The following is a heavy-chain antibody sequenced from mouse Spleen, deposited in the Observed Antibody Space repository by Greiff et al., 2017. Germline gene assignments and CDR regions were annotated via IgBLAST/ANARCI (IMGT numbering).Heavy chain of an antibody. V-gene: IGHV1-26*01. CDR3: ARSDYSKLDAMDY. Sequence: EVQLQQSGPELVKPGASVKISCKASGYTFTDYYMNWVKQSHGKSLEWIGDINPNNGGTSYNQKFKGKATLTVDKSSSTAYMELRSLTSEDSAVYYCARSDYSKLDAMDYWGQGTSVTVSS. CDR1: GYTFTDYY. D-gene: IGHD2-5*01. CDR2: INPNNGGT. J-gene: IGHJ4*01.